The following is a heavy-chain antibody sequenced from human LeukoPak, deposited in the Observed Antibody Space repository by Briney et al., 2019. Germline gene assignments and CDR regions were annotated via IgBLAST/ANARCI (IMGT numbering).Heavy chain of an antibody. V-gene: IGHV1-2*02. D-gene: IGHD3-22*01. CDR2: ISPNSGGT. J-gene: IGHJ4*02. Sequence: ASVKVSCKASGYTFTDYYMHWVRQAPGQGLEWMGWISPNSGGTNYAQKFQGRVTITTDESTSTAYMELSSLRSEDTAVYYCARGPYDSSGYYYKPFDYWGQGTLVTVSS. CDR1: GYTFTDYY. CDR3: ARGPYDSSGYYYKPFDY.